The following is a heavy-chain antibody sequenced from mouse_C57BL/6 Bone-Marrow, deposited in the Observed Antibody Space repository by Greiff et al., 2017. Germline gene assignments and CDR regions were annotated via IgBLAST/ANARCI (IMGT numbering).Heavy chain of an antibody. J-gene: IGHJ2*01. Sequence: QVQLKQSGPELVKPGASVKISCKASGYSFQRYYIHWVKQRPGPGLEWIGWIYPGSGNNKYNAKFKGKATLTADSTSSTAYMQLSSLTSEDSAFYYCAKGGTYYWGPGPTLTVSS. CDR3: AKGGTYY. CDR1: GYSFQRYY. D-gene: IGHD3-3*01. V-gene: IGHV1-66*01. CDR2: IYPGSGNN.